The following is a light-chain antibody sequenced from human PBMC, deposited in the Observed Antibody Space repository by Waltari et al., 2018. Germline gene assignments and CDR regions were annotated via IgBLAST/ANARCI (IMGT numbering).Light chain of an antibody. V-gene: IGLV1-47*01. Sequence: QSVLTQPPSASGTPGQRVTISCSGSSSNIGSNYVSWFQQRPGTAPKLLIHRENRRPSGVPDRFSGSKSGTSASLAISGLRSEDEADYYCAAWDDSLSGHVVFGGGTKLSVL. J-gene: IGLJ2*01. CDR3: AAWDDSLSGHVV. CDR1: SSNIGSNY. CDR2: REN.